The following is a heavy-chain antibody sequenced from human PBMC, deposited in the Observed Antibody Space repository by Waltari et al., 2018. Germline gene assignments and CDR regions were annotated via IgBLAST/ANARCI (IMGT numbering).Heavy chain of an antibody. D-gene: IGHD3-22*01. CDR2: ISGSGGST. J-gene: IGHJ4*02. Sequence: GGGLVQPGGSLRLSCAASGFTFSSYAMSWVRQAPGKGLEWVSAISGSGGSTYYADSVKGRFTISRDNSKNTLYLQMNSLRAEDTAVYYCAKDQPTYYYDSSGYYPFDYWGQGTLVTVSS. CDR1: GFTFSSYA. CDR3: AKDQPTYYYDSSGYYPFDY. V-gene: IGHV3-23*01.